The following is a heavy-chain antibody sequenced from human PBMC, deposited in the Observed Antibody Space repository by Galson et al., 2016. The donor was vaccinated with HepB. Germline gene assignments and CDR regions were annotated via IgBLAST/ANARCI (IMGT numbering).Heavy chain of an antibody. CDR1: GYTFTDYY. Sequence: SVKVSCKASGYTFTDYYMHWVRQAPGQGLEWMGWINPNSGDTFYAQNFQGRVTMTRDTSISTAYMELSRLKSDDTAVYYCARNLSIIDDYAPHFDSWGQGTLVTVSS. J-gene: IGHJ4*02. CDR2: INPNSGDT. V-gene: IGHV1-2*02. CDR3: ARNLSIIDDYAPHFDS. D-gene: IGHD4-17*01.